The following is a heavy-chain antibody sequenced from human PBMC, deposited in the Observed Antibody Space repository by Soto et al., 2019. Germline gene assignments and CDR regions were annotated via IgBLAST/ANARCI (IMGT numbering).Heavy chain of an antibody. CDR2: IYYSGIT. CDR1: GGSISSGGYF. CDR3: ARTIDY. V-gene: IGHV4-31*03. Sequence: QVQLQESGPGLVKPSQTLSLTCTVSGGSISSGGYFWTWIRQLPGKGLEWIGYIYYSGITYYNPSLRSRVTISVDASKNQFSMKLSSGTAEDTAGDYCARTIDYWGQGTLVTVSS. J-gene: IGHJ4*02.